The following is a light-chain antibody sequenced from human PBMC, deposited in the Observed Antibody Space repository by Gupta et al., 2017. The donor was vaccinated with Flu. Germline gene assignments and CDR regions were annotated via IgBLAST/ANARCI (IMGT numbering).Light chain of an antibody. CDR1: QSLLYTSNNKHY. CDR2: WAS. CDR3: QQYVNTPPT. Sequence: DFVITHSPHSLPVPLGERATTNCKSSQSLLYTSNNKHYLAWYQQKPGQPPKLLIYWASTRESGVPDRFSGSESGTEFTRTISSLQAEDVAVYYCQQYVNTPPTFGGGTKVEIK. J-gene: IGKJ4*01. V-gene: IGKV4-1*01.